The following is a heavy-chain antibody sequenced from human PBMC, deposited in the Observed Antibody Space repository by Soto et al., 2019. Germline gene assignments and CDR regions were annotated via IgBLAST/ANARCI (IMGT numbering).Heavy chain of an antibody. J-gene: IGHJ4*02. D-gene: IGHD6-19*01. CDR3: ARGARSGWYGPFDY. CDR2: ISGSGAIT. CDR1: VFTFRHHA. V-gene: IGHV3-23*01. Sequence: VSLRLSCTASVFTFRHHAMSWIRQAPGKGLEWVSTISGSGAITHYADSVKGRFTISRDNSNDTLYLQMDNLRAEATATYYCARGARSGWYGPFDYWGEGTLVTVSS.